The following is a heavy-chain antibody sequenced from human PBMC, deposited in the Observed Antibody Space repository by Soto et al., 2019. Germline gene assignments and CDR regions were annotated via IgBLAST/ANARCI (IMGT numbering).Heavy chain of an antibody. J-gene: IGHJ4*02. D-gene: IGHD4-4*01. CDR2: IYYSGGT. CDR1: GGSINNYY. V-gene: IGHV4-59*01. CDR3: ARADYSKIAY. Sequence: SETLSLTCTISGGSINNYYGSWIRQPPGRGLEWIGHIYYSGGTSFSPSLKSRVTISVDTSKNQFSLKLSSVTAADTAVYYCARADYSKIAYWGQGTLVTVSS.